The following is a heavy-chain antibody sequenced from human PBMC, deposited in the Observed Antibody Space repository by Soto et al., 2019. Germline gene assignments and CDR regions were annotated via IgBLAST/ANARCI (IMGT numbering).Heavy chain of an antibody. CDR2: IYYSGST. CDR3: ARQRYDFWSGYYNGDAFDI. D-gene: IGHD3-3*01. CDR1: GGSFSGYY. J-gene: IGHJ3*02. V-gene: IGHV4-39*01. Sequence: ASETLSLTCAVYGGSFSGYYWGWIRQPPGKGLEWIGSIYYSGSTYYNPSLKSRVTISVDTSKNQFSLKLSSVTAADTAVYYCARQRYDFWSGYYNGDAFDIWGQGTMVTVS.